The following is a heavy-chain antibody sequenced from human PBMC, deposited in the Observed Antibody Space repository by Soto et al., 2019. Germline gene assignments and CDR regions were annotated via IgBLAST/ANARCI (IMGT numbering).Heavy chain of an antibody. CDR2: VFHTGST. J-gene: IGHJ4*02. CDR3: ARFVRTGWRYYFDL. CDR1: GGSVSTNNYY. Sequence: QVLLQESGPGLVKPSGTLSLTCTVSGGSVSTNNYYWSWIRQPPGKGLEWIGYVFHTGSTTYSPSLKSRLTISVDTSQNQFSLKLSSVTAADTAFYYCARFVRTGWRYYFDLWGQGIPVTVSS. V-gene: IGHV4-61*01. D-gene: IGHD6-19*01.